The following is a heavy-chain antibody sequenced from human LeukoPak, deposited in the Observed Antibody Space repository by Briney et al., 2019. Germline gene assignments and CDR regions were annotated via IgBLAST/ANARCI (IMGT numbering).Heavy chain of an antibody. V-gene: IGHV1-46*01. J-gene: IGHJ3*02. CDR2: INPSGYST. CDR1: GYTFTSYD. D-gene: IGHD1-7*01. CDR3: AREVAGTTYLPDAFDI. Sequence: ASVKVSCKASGYTFTSYDINWVRQAPGQGLEWMGIINPSGYSTSYAQNFQGRVTMTRDTSTSTVYMELSSLRSEDTAVYYCAREVAGTTYLPDAFDIWGQGTMVTVSS.